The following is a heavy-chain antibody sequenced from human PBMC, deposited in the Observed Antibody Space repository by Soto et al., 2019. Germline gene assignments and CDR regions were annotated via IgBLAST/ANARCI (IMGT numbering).Heavy chain of an antibody. CDR2: IIPIFGTA. CDR1: GGTFSSYA. D-gene: IGHD2-2*01. CDR3: ARVGPTPEYHLLPASYYGMDV. V-gene: IGHV1-69*12. J-gene: IGHJ6*02. Sequence: QVQLVQSGAEVKKPGSSVKVSCKASGGTFSSYAISWVRQAPGQGLEWMGGIIPIFGTANYAQKFQGRVTITADESTSTAYMELSSLRSEDTAVYYCARVGPTPEYHLLPASYYGMDVWGQGTTVTVSS.